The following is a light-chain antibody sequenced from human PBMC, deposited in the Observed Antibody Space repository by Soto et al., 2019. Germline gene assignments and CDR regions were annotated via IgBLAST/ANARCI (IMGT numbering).Light chain of an antibody. CDR3: QQYNNWPPWT. V-gene: IGKV3-15*01. CDR2: GAS. Sequence: EIVLTQSPATLSVSQGERATLSCRASQSVSSSYLAWYQQKPGQAPRLLIYGASTRATGIPARFSGSGSGTEFTLTISSLQSEDFAVYYCQQYNNWPPWTFGQGTKVDI. J-gene: IGKJ1*01. CDR1: QSVSSSY.